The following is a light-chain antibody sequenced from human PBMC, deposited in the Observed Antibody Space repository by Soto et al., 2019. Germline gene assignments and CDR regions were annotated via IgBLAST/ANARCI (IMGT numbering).Light chain of an antibody. CDR2: GSS. V-gene: IGKV3-15*01. Sequence: EIVLTQSPATLSVSRGEIATLSWRATETVSTNLAWFQRKAGQPPRLLIYGSSTRATGVPDRFSGSGSGTEFALIISSLQSEDVAVYYCQQYSNWPPAITFGQGTRLEIK. CDR1: ETVSTN. J-gene: IGKJ5*01. CDR3: QQYSNWPPAIT.